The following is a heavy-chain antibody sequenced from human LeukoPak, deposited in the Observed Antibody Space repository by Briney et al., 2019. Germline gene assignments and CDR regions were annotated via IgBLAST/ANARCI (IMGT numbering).Heavy chain of an antibody. J-gene: IGHJ3*02. CDR3: ARGGLGDAFDI. CDR2: IYTSGST. D-gene: IGHD3-16*01. Sequence: SETLSLTCTVSGGSISSYYWSWIRQPAGKGLKWIGRIYTSGSTNYNPSLKSRVTMSVDTSKNQFSLKLSSVTAADTAVYYCARGGLGDAFDIWGQGTMVTVSS. CDR1: GGSISSYY. V-gene: IGHV4-4*07.